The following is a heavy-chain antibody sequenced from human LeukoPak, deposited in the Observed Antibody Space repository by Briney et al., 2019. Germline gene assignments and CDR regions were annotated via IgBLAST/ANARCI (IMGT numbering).Heavy chain of an antibody. CDR1: GGSISSYY. V-gene: IGHV4-4*07. CDR2: IYSSGST. Sequence: SETLSLTCTVSGGSISSYYWSWIRQPAGKGLEWIGRIYSSGSTNYNPSLKSRVTMSVDTSNNQFSLRLTSVTAADTAVYYCSRDLHGKSVVSDYYYYYMDVWGKGTTVTVS. J-gene: IGHJ6*03. CDR3: SRDLHGKSVVSDYYYYYMDV. D-gene: IGHD2-15*01.